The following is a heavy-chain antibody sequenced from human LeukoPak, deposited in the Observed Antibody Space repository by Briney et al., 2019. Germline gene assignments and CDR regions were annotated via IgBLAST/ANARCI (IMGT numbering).Heavy chain of an antibody. Sequence: SVKVSCKASGGTFSSYAISWVRQAPGQGLEWMGGIIPIFGTANYAQKFQGRVTITADESTSTAYMELSSLSSEDTAVYYCARAVCMLRYFDWLSQYYYYGMDVWGQGTTVTVSS. CDR1: GGTFSSYA. V-gene: IGHV1-69*13. CDR2: IIPIFGTA. CDR3: ARAVCMLRYFDWLSQYYYYGMDV. J-gene: IGHJ6*02. D-gene: IGHD3-9*01.